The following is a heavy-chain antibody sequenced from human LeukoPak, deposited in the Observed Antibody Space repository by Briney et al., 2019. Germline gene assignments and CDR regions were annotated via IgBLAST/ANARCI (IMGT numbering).Heavy chain of an antibody. D-gene: IGHD4-11*01. Sequence: SETLSLTCAVYGGSFSGYYWSWIRQPQGKGLEWIGEINHSGSTNYNPSLKSRVTISVDTSKNQFSLKLSSVTAADTAVYYCARDLMSDSNYGVDFDYWGQGTLVTVSS. CDR2: INHSGST. CDR3: ARDLMSDSNYGVDFDY. CDR1: GGSFSGYY. V-gene: IGHV4-34*01. J-gene: IGHJ4*02.